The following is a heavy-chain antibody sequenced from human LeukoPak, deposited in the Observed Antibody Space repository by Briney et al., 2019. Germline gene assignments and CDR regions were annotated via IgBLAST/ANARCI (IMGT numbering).Heavy chain of an antibody. Sequence: GGSLRLSCAASGFTFSSYSMNWVHQAPGKGLEWVSSISSSSSYIYYADSVKGRFTISRDNAKNSLYLQMNSLRAEDTAVYYCARGWTGYYAIDNWGQGTLVTVSS. V-gene: IGHV3-21*04. CDR1: GFTFSSYS. D-gene: IGHD3/OR15-3a*01. J-gene: IGHJ4*02. CDR3: ARGWTGYYAIDN. CDR2: ISSSSSYI.